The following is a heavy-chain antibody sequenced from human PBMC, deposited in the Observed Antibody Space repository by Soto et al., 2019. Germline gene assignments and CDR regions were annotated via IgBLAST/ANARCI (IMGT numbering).Heavy chain of an antibody. J-gene: IGHJ6*02. CDR2: ISAYNGNT. Sequence: QVQLVQSGAEVKKPGASVKVSCKASGYTFTSYGISWVRQAPGQGLEWMGWISAYNGNTNYAQKLQGRVTMTTDTSTSTGYMELRSLRSDGTAVYYCASNYLYYYGSGNTNYYGMDVWGQGTTVTVSS. V-gene: IGHV1-18*01. CDR3: ASNYLYYYGSGNTNYYGMDV. CDR1: GYTFTSYG. D-gene: IGHD3-10*01.